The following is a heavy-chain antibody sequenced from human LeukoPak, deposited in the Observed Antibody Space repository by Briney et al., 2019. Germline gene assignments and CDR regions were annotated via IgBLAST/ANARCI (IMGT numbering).Heavy chain of an antibody. V-gene: IGHV1-18*04. CDR3: ARVSTNSRVAGYDPQWYFDP. Sequence: ASVKVSCKASGYTFIDYGFSWVRQAPGQGLERMGWISAYNGNTNYLQKFQGRVTMTTDTSTNTVYMELRSLRSDDTAVYYCARVSTNSRVAGYDPQWYFDPWGRGTPVTVSP. J-gene: IGHJ2*01. CDR2: ISAYNGNT. CDR1: GYTFIDYG. D-gene: IGHD5-12*01.